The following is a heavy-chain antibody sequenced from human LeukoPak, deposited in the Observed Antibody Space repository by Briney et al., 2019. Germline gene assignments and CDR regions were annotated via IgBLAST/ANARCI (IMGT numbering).Heavy chain of an antibody. CDR1: GGSISSYY. CDR3: ARDPSFSSGWYYPYFDY. D-gene: IGHD6-19*01. V-gene: IGHV4-4*07. Sequence: SETLSLTCTVPGGSISSYYWSWIRQPAGKGLEWIGRIYTSGSTNYNPSLKSRVTMSVDTSKNQFSLKLSSVTAADTAVYYCARDPSFSSGWYYPYFDYWGQGTLVTVSS. CDR2: IYTSGST. J-gene: IGHJ4*02.